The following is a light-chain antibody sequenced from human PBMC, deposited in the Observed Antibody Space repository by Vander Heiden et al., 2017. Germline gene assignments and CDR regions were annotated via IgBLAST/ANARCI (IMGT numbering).Light chain of an antibody. Sequence: QPVVTQVPPLPFPPGGTVPPTFASSAGAVTSGNYPNWYQQKPGQAPMALIDGRSNKHAWTPARFAGSLLGGKAAMTLSGVQPEDEAEYYCLLYYGSAQLVFGGGTKLTVL. CDR1: AGAVTSGNY. CDR3: LLYYGSAQLV. J-gene: IGLJ2*01. V-gene: IGLV7-43*01. CDR2: GRS.